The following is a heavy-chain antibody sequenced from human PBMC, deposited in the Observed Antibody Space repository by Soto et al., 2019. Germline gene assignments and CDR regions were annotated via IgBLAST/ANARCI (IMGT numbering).Heavy chain of an antibody. V-gene: IGHV4-34*01. Sequence: PSETLSLTCAVYGGSFSGYYWSWIRQPPGKGLEWIGEINHSGSTNYNPSLKSRVTISVDTSKNQFSLKLSSVTAADTAVYYCARVSDFWSGYYYGMDVWGQGTTVTVSS. CDR1: GGSFSGYY. J-gene: IGHJ6*02. D-gene: IGHD3-3*01. CDR3: ARVSDFWSGYYYGMDV. CDR2: INHSGST.